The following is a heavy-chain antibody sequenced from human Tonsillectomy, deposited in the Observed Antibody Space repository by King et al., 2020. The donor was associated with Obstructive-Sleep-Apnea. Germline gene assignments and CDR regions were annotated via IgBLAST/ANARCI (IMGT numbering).Heavy chain of an antibody. CDR1: GGSISSYY. CDR3: ARQGGWESPPRY. J-gene: IGHJ4*02. Sequence: QLQESGPGLVKPSETLSLTCTVSGGSISSYYWSWIRQPPGKGLEWVGYIYYSGSTNYNPSLKSRVTISGDTSKNQFSLKRSSVTAADPAVYYCARQGGWESPPRYWGQGTLVTVSS. D-gene: IGHD1-26*01. CDR2: IYYSGST. V-gene: IGHV4-59*08.